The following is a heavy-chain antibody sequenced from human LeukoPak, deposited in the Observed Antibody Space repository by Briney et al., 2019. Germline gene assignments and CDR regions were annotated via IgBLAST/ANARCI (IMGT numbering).Heavy chain of an antibody. CDR1: GFTFSSYG. J-gene: IGHJ6*02. Sequence: GGSLRLSCAASGFTFSSYGMHWVRQAPGKGLEWVAVISYDGSSKSYADSVNGRFTISRDSSGNTLYLQMNSLRAEDTAVYFCARRTAASGRVYYAMDVWGQGTTVTVSS. CDR2: ISYDGSSK. D-gene: IGHD6-13*01. CDR3: ARRTAASGRVYYAMDV. V-gene: IGHV3-30*03.